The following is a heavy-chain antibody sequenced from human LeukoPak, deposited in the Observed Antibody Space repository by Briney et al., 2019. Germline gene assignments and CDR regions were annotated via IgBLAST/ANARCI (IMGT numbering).Heavy chain of an antibody. V-gene: IGHV1-24*01. CDR1: GYTLTELS. D-gene: IGHD4-17*01. J-gene: IGHJ4*02. Sequence: ASVKVSCKVSGYTLTELSMHWVRQAPGKGLEWMGGFDPEDGETIYAQKFQGRVTMTEDTSTDTAYMELSSLRSEDTAVYYCATDPHYGYYFDYWGQGTLVTVSS. CDR2: FDPEDGET. CDR3: ATDPHYGYYFDY.